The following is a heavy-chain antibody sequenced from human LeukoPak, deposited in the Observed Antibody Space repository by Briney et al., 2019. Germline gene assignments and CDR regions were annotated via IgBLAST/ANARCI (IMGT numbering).Heavy chain of an antibody. V-gene: IGHV1-69*13. J-gene: IGHJ6*03. CDR3: ASTPLYYYYYMDV. Sequence: ASVKVSCKASGGAFSSYAISWVRQAPGQGLEWMGGIIPIFGTANHAQKFQGRVTITADESTSTAYMELSSLRSEDTAVYYCASTPLYYYYYMDVWGLGTTVTVSS. CDR1: GGAFSSYA. CDR2: IIPIFGTA.